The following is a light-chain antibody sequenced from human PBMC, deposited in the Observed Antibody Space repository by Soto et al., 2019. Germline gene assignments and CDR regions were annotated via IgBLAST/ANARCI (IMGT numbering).Light chain of an antibody. J-gene: IGLJ1*01. CDR2: EVS. CDR1: SSDVGTYNY. CDR3: TSYTRDTAFV. V-gene: IGLV2-14*01. Sequence: QSALTQPASVSGSPGQSITISCTGTSSDVGTYNYVSWYQHHPGKAPKLIIYEVSNRPSGVSNRFSGSKSGSTASLTISGLQAEDEADYHRTSYTRDTAFVFGTGTKVTVL.